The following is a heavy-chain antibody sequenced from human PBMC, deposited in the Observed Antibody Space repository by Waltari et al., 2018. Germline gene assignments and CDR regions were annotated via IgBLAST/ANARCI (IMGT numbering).Heavy chain of an antibody. J-gene: IGHJ3*02. CDR1: GFTVSTNY. V-gene: IGHV3-53*01. CDR2: SDGGGST. CDR3: ARDMLGWDAFDI. D-gene: IGHD3-10*02. Sequence: VQLVGLEGAWIRRGGSLGLSCAASGFTVSTNYMSWVRQAPGKGVGGVSVSDGGGSTNEADSVKGRFTISRDNSKNTLYLQMNSLRAEDTAVYYCARDMLGWDAFDIWGQGTMVTVSS.